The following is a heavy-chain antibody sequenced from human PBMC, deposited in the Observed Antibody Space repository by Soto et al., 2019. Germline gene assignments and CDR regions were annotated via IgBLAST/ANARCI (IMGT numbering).Heavy chain of an antibody. Sequence: ASVKVSCKASGYTFTGYYMHWVRQAPGQGLEWMGWINPNSGGTNYAQKFQGRVTMTRDTSISTAYMELSRLRSDDTAVYYCAREVYCSSTSCSRSGEGWFDTWGQGTLVTVAS. J-gene: IGHJ5*02. CDR3: AREVYCSSTSCSRSGEGWFDT. CDR1: GYTFTGYY. V-gene: IGHV1-2*02. D-gene: IGHD2-2*01. CDR2: INPNSGGT.